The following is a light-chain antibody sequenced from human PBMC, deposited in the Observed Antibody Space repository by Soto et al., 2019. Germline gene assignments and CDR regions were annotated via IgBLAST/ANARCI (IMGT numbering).Light chain of an antibody. CDR2: AAS. J-gene: IGKJ1*01. CDR3: QQTYSTPPT. Sequence: DIPMTQSPSSLSASVGDRVTMTCRASQTISSYLNWYQQKPGKAPNLLIYAASSLQSGVPSRFSGSGSGTDFTLTINSLQPEDFAIYYCQQTYSTPPTFGQGTKVEIK. CDR1: QTISSY. V-gene: IGKV1-39*01.